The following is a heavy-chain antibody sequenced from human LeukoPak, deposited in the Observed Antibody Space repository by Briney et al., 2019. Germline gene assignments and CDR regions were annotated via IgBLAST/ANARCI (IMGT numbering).Heavy chain of an antibody. J-gene: IGHJ4*02. CDR3: ARKQWLED. D-gene: IGHD6-19*01. CDR1: GYTFTDYY. Sequence: ASVKVSCKTFGYTFTDYYIHWVRQAPGQGLEWMGWISAYNGNTNYAQKLQGRVTMTTDTSTSTAYMELRSLRSDDTAVYYCARKQWLEDWGQGTLVTVSS. CDR2: ISAYNGNT. V-gene: IGHV1-18*04.